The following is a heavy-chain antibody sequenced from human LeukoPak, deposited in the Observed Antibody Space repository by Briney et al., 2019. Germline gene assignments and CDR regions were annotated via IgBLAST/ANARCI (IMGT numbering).Heavy chain of an antibody. CDR1: GFTFSTYG. Sequence: GRSLRLSCAASGFTFSTYGMHWVRQAPGKGLEWVAVISYDGSDKYYTDSVKGRFTISRDNSKNTLYLQMNSLRAEDTAVYYCARVLYGDYPSDFWGQGTLVAVSS. CDR3: ARVLYGDYPSDF. CDR2: ISYDGSDK. V-gene: IGHV3-30*03. J-gene: IGHJ4*02. D-gene: IGHD4-17*01.